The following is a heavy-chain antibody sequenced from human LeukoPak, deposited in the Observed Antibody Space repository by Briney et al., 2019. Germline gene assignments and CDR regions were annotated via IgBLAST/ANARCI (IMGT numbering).Heavy chain of an antibody. J-gene: IGHJ4*02. CDR2: IATSTSTI. Sequence: GGSLRLSCAASGFTFSDYSMNWVRQAPGKGLEWVSYIATSTSTIYYADSVKGRFTISRENAKNSLYLQMHSLRAEDTAVYYYARHFYEVPAAIDYWGQGTLVTVSS. D-gene: IGHD2-2*01. CDR1: GFTFSDYS. CDR3: ARHFYEVPAAIDY. V-gene: IGHV3-48*04.